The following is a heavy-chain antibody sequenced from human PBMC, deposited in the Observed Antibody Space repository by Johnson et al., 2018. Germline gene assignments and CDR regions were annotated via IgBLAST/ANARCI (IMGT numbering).Heavy chain of an antibody. CDR1: GFTFSSYD. V-gene: IGHV3-13*01. D-gene: IGHD3-22*01. Sequence: VQLVQSGGGLVQPGGSLRLSCAASGFTFSSYDMHWVRQATGKGLEWVSAIGTAGDTYYPGSVKGRFTISRENAKNSLYLQMNSLRAGDTAVYYCASLNYYYDSSGYYYVDAFDIWGQGTMVTVSS. J-gene: IGHJ3*02. CDR2: IGTAGDT. CDR3: ASLNYYYDSSGYYYVDAFDI.